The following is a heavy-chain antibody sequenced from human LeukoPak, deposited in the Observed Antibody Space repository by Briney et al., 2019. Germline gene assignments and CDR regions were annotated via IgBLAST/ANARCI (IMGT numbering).Heavy chain of an antibody. D-gene: IGHD5-12*01. CDR2: IYPGDSDT. CDR3: ARPRSAYDSPFDY. V-gene: IGHV5-51*01. Sequence: GESLKISCKGSGYRFTSYWIGWVRQMPGKGLELMGIIYPGDSDTRYSPSFQGQVTISADKSISTAYLQWSSLKASDTAMYYCARPRSAYDSPFDYWGQGALVTVSS. J-gene: IGHJ4*02. CDR1: GYRFTSYW.